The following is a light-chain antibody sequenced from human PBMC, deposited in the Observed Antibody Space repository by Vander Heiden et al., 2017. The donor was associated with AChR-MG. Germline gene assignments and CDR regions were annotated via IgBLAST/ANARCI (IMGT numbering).Light chain of an antibody. CDR3: QAWDSSTASVV. CDR2: QDS. Sequence: SYELTQPPSVSVSPGQTASITCSGDNLGDKYACWYQQKPGQSPVLVIYQDSKRPSGIPGRFSGSNSGNTATLTISGTQAMDEADYYCQAWDSSTASVVFGGGTKLTVL. V-gene: IGLV3-1*01. CDR1: NLGDKY. J-gene: IGLJ2*01.